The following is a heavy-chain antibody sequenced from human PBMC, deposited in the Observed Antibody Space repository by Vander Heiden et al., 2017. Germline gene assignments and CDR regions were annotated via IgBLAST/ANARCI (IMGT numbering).Heavy chain of an antibody. CDR2: IIPIFGTE. Sequence: ASGGTFSSYAISWVRQAPGQGLEWMGGIIPIFGTENYAQKFQGRVTITADESTSTAYMELSRMRSEDTAVYYCARDLGGGRRWRDYWCQGTLVTVSS. CDR3: ARDLGGGRRWRDY. J-gene: IGHJ4*02. CDR1: GGTFSSYA. D-gene: IGHD3-16*01. V-gene: IGHV1-69*01.